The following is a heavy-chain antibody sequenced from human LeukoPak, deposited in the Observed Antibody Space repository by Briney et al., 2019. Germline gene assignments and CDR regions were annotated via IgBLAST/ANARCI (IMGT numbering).Heavy chain of an antibody. Sequence: PGGYLRCSCAGSGFTFSSYGMHWLRQAPGNGLKGGAFIRSDGSNKYYADSVKGRFTISRDNSKNTLYLQMNSLRAEDTAVYYCARGRGYFDWLSRPSHYYYYMDVWGKGTTVTISS. CDR1: GFTFSSYG. D-gene: IGHD3-9*01. J-gene: IGHJ6*03. CDR2: IRSDGSNK. CDR3: ARGRGYFDWLSRPSHYYYYMDV. V-gene: IGHV3-30*02.